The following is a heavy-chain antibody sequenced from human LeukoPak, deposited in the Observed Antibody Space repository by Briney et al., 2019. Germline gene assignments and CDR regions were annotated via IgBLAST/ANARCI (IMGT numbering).Heavy chain of an antibody. CDR3: ARERQLHYFDY. CDR2: IYYSGST. Sequence: ASETLSLTCTVSGGSISSYFWSGIRQPPGKGLEWIGYIYYSGSTTYNPFLKSPVTISIDTSKNQFSLNLSSVTAADTAVYYCARERQLHYFDYWGQGTLVTVSS. CDR1: GGSISSYF. J-gene: IGHJ4*02. V-gene: IGHV4-59*13. D-gene: IGHD6-6*01.